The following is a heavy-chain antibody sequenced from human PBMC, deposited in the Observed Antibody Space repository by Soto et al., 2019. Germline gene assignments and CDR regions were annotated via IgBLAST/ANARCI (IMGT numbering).Heavy chain of an antibody. V-gene: IGHV3-48*02. CDR3: ARVHKNGFFGVDI. J-gene: IGHJ4*02. D-gene: IGHD3-10*01. CDR1: GFSFSISA. CDR2: ISSSSSNM. Sequence: EVQLVESGGGLVQPGGSLSLSCAASGFSFSISAMNWVRKAPGKGLEWVSYISSSSSNMVYADSEQGRFTISRDNAKNSLFLQMNSLGDEDTAVYYCARVHKNGFFGVDIWGQGTLVTVSS.